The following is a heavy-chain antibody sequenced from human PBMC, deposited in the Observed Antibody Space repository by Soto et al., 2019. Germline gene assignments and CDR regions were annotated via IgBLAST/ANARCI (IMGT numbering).Heavy chain of an antibody. Sequence: GGSLRLSCAASGFTFSSYAMSWVRQAPGKGLEWVSAISGSGGSTYYADSVKGRFTISRDNSKNTLYLQMNSLRAEDTAVYYCAKGYSVTYYYDSFFDYWGQGTLVTVSS. J-gene: IGHJ4*02. CDR2: ISGSGGST. V-gene: IGHV3-23*01. CDR1: GFTFSSYA. CDR3: AKGYSVTYYYDSFFDY. D-gene: IGHD3-22*01.